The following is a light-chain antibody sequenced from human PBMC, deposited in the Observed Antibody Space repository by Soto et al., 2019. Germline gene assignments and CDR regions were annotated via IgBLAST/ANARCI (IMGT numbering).Light chain of an antibody. V-gene: IGKV3-20*01. CDR2: GAS. CDR3: QHYGSSSNT. CDR1: ESVTSSH. Sequence: EIVLTQSPDTLSLSPGERATLSCRVSESVTSSHLAWYQQKRGQAPRLLIYGASRRATDIPDRFSGSGSGTDFTLTISRLEPEDFAVYYCQHYGSSSNTFGQGTRLEIK. J-gene: IGKJ5*01.